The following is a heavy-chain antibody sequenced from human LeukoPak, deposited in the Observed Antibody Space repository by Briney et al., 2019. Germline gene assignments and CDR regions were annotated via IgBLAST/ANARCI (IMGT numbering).Heavy chain of an antibody. CDR1: GFTFSSYS. CDR3: ARDRRDTYYYDSSGPDAFDI. CDR2: ISSSSSYI. D-gene: IGHD3-22*01. V-gene: IGHV3-21*01. J-gene: IGHJ3*02. Sequence: GGSLRLSCAASGFTFSSYSMNWVRQAPGKGLGWVSSISSSSSYIYYADSVKGRFTISRDNAKNSLYLQMNSLRAEDTAVYYCARDRRDTYYYDSSGPDAFDIWGQGTMVTVSS.